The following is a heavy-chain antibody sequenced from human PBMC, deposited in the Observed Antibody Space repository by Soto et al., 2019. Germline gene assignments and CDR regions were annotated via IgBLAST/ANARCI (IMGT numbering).Heavy chain of an antibody. D-gene: IGHD6-19*01. Sequence: QVQLQESGPGLVKPSETLSLTCTVSGGSITSYYWSWIRQPPGKGLEWIGYIYYSGSTNYNPSLKSRVTISVDTSKNQFSLKLSSVTAADTAVYYCARERASGGWTVGRFDYWGQGTLVTVSS. CDR1: GGSITSYY. J-gene: IGHJ4*02. CDR3: ARERASGGWTVGRFDY. V-gene: IGHV4-59*01. CDR2: IYYSGST.